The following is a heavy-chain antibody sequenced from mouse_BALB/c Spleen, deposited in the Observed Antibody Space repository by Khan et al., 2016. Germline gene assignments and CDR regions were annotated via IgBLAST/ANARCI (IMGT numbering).Heavy chain of an antibody. CDR1: GFNIKDTY. V-gene: IGHV14-3*02. CDR2: IDPANGNT. Sequence: VQLQQPGAELVKPGASVKLSCTASGFNIKDTYMHWVKQRPEQGLEWIGRIDPANGNTKYDPKFQGKATITADTSSNPAYLQPSSLTSEDTAVYYDARGHAMDYWGQGPSVTLSS. CDR3: ARGHAMDY. J-gene: IGHJ4*01.